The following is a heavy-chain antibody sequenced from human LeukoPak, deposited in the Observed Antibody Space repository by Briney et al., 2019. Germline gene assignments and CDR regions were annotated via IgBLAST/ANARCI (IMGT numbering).Heavy chain of an antibody. V-gene: IGHV3-72*01. CDR1: GFTFSGHY. Sequence: GGSLRLSCVASGFTFSGHYMDWVRQSPGQGLEWVGRSRKKTNGYTTEYAASVRSRFTISRDDSRNSLYLQMNSLKTEDTAVYYYSRGGSYRAFHIRGQGTMVTVSS. CDR3: SRGGSYRAFHI. D-gene: IGHD1-14*01. CDR2: SRKKTNGYTT. J-gene: IGHJ3*02.